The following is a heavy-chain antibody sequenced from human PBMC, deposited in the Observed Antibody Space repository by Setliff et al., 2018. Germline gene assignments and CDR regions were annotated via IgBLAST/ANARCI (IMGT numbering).Heavy chain of an antibody. J-gene: IGHJ4*02. CDR2: IYYSGST. V-gene: IGHV4-39*01. CDR1: GGSISSSSYY. D-gene: IGHD5-12*01. CDR3: ARQDSGWFDY. Sequence: PSETLSLTCTVSGGSISSSSYYWGWIRQPPGKGLEWIGSIYYSGSTYYSPSLKSRVTISVDTSKNQFSLKLSSVTAADTAVYYCARQDSGWFDYWGQGTLVTVSS.